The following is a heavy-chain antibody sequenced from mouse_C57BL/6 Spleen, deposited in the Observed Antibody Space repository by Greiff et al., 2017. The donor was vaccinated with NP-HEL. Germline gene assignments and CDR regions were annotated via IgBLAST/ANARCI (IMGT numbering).Heavy chain of an antibody. V-gene: IGHV14-4*01. J-gene: IGHJ2*01. CDR1: GFNIKDDY. D-gene: IGHD6-2*01. CDR2: IDPENGDT. Sequence: VQLKESGAELVRPGASVKLSCTASGFNIKDDYMHWVKQRPEQGLEWIGWIDPENGDTEYASKFQGKATITADTSSNTAYLQLSSLTSEDTAVYYCTPSLIAHVDYWGQGTTLTVSS. CDR3: TPSLIAHVDY.